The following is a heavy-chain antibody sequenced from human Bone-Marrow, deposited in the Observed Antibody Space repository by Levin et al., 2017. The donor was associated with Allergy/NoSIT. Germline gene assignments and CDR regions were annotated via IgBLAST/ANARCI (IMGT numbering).Heavy chain of an antibody. Sequence: VASVKVSCKASGGTFSSYTISWVRQAPGQGLEWMGRIIPILGIANYAQKFQGRVTITADKSTSTAYMELSSLRSEDTAVYYCARDGGYGDYVYYYMDVWGKGTTVTVSS. CDR1: GGTFSSYT. CDR2: IIPILGIA. D-gene: IGHD4-17*01. J-gene: IGHJ6*03. CDR3: ARDGGYGDYVYYYMDV. V-gene: IGHV1-69*04.